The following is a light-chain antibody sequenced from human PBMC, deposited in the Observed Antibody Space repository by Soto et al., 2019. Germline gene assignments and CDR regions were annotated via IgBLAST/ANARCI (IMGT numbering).Light chain of an antibody. CDR3: QQLYSHPLT. CDR2: AAS. Sequence: DIQMTQSPSSLSASVGDRVSITCRASLPIRNYLAWYRQKPGKIPNLLIYAASTLQAGVPSRFSGSGYGTDFSLTISNLQPEDFATYYCQQLYSHPLTFGGGTKVDIK. V-gene: IGKV1-27*01. J-gene: IGKJ4*01. CDR1: LPIRNY.